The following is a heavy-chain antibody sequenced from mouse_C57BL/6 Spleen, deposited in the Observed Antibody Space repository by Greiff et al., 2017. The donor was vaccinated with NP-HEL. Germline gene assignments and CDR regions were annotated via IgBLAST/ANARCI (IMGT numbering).Heavy chain of an antibody. D-gene: IGHD4-1*01. V-gene: IGHV1-72*01. CDR2: IDPNSGGT. Sequence: VKLQQPGAELVKPGASVKLSCKASGYTFTSYWMHWVKQRPGRGLEWIGRIDPNSGGTKYNEKFKSKATLTVDKPSSTAYMQLSSLTSEDSAVYYCARPANWDDYYAMDYWGQGTSVTVSS. CDR1: GYTFTSYW. CDR3: ARPANWDDYYAMDY. J-gene: IGHJ4*01.